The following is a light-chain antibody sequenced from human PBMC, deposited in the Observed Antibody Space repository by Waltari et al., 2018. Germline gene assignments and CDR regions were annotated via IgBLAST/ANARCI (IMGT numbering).Light chain of an antibody. CDR2: DVS. J-gene: IGLJ3*02. CDR3: CSYAGSYTWV. V-gene: IGLV2-11*01. Sequence: QSALTQPRSVSGSPGQSVTISCTGTSSDVGGYNYVSWYQQHPGKAPKLIIYDVSKRPSGVPDRFSGSKSGNTASLAISGLQSEIEADYYCCSYAGSYTWVFGGGTKLTVL. CDR1: SSDVGGYNY.